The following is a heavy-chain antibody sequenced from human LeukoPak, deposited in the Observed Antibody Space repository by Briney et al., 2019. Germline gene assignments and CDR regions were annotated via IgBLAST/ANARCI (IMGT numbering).Heavy chain of an antibody. CDR2: INPNSGGT. J-gene: IGHJ4*02. V-gene: IGHV1-2*02. D-gene: IGHD3-10*01. CDR3: ARDLSYYGSGISYFDF. CDR1: GYTFTGYY. Sequence: ASVKVSCKASGYTFTGYYIHWVRQAPGQGLEWVGWINPNSGGTNYAQKFQDRVTMTRDTSISTAYMELSRLRSDDAAVYYCARDLSYYGSGISYFDFWGQGTLVTVSS.